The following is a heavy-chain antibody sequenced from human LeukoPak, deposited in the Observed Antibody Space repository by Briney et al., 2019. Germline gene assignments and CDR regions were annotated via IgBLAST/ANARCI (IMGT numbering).Heavy chain of an antibody. CDR3: ARDLNWETY. CDR1: GFTFNTYS. Sequence: GGSLRLSCEASGFTFNTYSMNWARQAPGKGLEWVANIKTDGSQIYYVDSVKGRFTISRDNAKNSLYLQMNSPRAEDTAVYYCARDLNWETYWGQGTLVSVSS. CDR2: IKTDGSQI. J-gene: IGHJ4*02. V-gene: IGHV3-7*01. D-gene: IGHD7-27*01.